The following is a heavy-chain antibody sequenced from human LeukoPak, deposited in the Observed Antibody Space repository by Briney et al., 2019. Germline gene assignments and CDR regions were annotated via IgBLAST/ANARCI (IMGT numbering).Heavy chain of an antibody. Sequence: GGSLRLSCAASGFTFSSFAMTWVRQAPWKGLQWVSAISGSGVSTHYADSVKGRFTISRDNSKNTLFLQMNRLRAEDTAIYYCAKDLGDYSGSYYNCFDPWGQGTLVTVSS. CDR3: AKDLGDYSGSYYNCFDP. CDR2: ISGSGVST. J-gene: IGHJ5*02. V-gene: IGHV3-23*01. CDR1: GFTFSSFA. D-gene: IGHD1-26*01.